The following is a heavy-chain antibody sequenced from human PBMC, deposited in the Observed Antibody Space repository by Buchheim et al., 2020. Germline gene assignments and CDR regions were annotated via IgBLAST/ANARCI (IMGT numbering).Heavy chain of an antibody. D-gene: IGHD3-22*01. Sequence: EVQLVESGGGLVQPGGSLRLSCAASGFTFSSYWMSWVRPAPGKGLEWVANIKQDGSEKYYVDSVTGRFPIPRENAKNSLYLQMNSLRAEDTAVYYCARPFEYDSSGYYYGGYYFDYWGQGTL. J-gene: IGHJ4*02. CDR2: IKQDGSEK. V-gene: IGHV3-7*03. CDR1: GFTFSSYW. CDR3: ARPFEYDSSGYYYGGYYFDY.